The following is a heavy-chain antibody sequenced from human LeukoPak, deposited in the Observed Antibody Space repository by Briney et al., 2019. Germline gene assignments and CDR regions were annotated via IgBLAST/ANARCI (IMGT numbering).Heavy chain of an antibody. Sequence: GGSLRLSCAASGFTFSDYSMNWVRQAPGKGLEWVSYISTSGNYIYYADSVKGRFTISRDNAKNSLYLQMNSLRAEDTAVYYCSRGSYNSGGTSDYWGQGNLDTVSS. J-gene: IGHJ4*02. D-gene: IGHD2-15*01. V-gene: IGHV3-21*01. CDR3: SRGSYNSGGTSDY. CDR1: GFTFSDYS. CDR2: ISTSGNYI.